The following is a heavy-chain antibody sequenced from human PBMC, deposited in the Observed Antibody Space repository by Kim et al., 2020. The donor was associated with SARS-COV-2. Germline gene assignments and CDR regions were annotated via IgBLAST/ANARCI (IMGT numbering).Heavy chain of an antibody. CDR2: IDGSDGTT. V-gene: IGHV3-23*01. Sequence: GGSLRLSCTTSGFTFTGYAMSWVRQAPGKGLEWVSSIDGSDGTTYFVDSVKGRFTISRENSKNTLYLQMSTLRADDTAVYYCGKGGWGSLWDHWGQGTLVTVAS. D-gene: IGHD3-16*02. CDR1: GFTFTGYA. CDR3: GKGGWGSLWDH. J-gene: IGHJ4*02.